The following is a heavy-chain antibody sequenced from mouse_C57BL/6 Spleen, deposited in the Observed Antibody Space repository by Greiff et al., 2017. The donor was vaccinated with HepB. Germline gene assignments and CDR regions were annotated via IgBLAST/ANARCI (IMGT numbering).Heavy chain of an antibody. CDR1: GYTFTDYE. D-gene: IGHD3-2*02. V-gene: IGHV1-15*01. CDR2: IDPGTGGT. Sequence: QVQLQQSGAELVRPGASVTLSCKASGYTFTDYEMHWVKQTPVHGLEWIGAIDPGTGGTAYNQKFKGKAILTADKSSSTAYMELRSLTSEDSAVYYCTREVDSSASYAMDDWGQGTSVTVAS. J-gene: IGHJ4*01. CDR3: TREVDSSASYAMDD.